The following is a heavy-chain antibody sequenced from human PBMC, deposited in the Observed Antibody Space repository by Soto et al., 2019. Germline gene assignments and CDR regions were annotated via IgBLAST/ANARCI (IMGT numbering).Heavy chain of an antibody. CDR3: AKDQGSSWYEIDY. V-gene: IGHV3-23*01. CDR1: GFTFSNYA. D-gene: IGHD6-13*01. CDR2: ISGSGGST. J-gene: IGHJ4*02. Sequence: EVQLLESGGGLVQPGGSLRLSCAASGFTFSNYAVTWVRQAPGKGLEWVSTISGSGGSTYYADSVKGRFTISRDNXKNTLYRKVNSLRAEDTAVYYCAKDQGSSWYEIDYWGQGTLVTVSS.